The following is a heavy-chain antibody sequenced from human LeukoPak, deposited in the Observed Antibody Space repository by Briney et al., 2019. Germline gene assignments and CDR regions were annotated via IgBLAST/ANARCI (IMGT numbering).Heavy chain of an antibody. CDR3: ARGGYSSSWGDNWFDP. D-gene: IGHD6-13*01. CDR1: GGTFSSYA. CDR2: IIPIFGTA. V-gene: IGHV1-69*06. Sequence: RALVKVSCKASGGTFSSYAISWVRQAPGQGLEWMGGIIPIFGTANYTQKFQGRVTITADKSTSTAYMELSSLRSEDTAVYYCARGGYSSSWGDNWFDPWGQGTLVTVSS. J-gene: IGHJ5*02.